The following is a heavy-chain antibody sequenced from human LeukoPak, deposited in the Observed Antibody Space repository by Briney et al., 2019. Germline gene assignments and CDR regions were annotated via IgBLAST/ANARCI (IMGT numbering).Heavy chain of an antibody. J-gene: IGHJ4*02. CDR2: IYYSGST. V-gene: IGHV4-39*07. CDR1: NGSISSSSYY. Sequence: PSETLSLTCTVSNGSISSSSYYWDWIRQPSGKGLEWIGNIYYSGSTYYNPSLNSRVTISVDTSKNQFSLKLSSVTAADTAVYYCARDNDSSRALWYWGQGTLVTVSS. D-gene: IGHD3-22*01. CDR3: ARDNDSSRALWY.